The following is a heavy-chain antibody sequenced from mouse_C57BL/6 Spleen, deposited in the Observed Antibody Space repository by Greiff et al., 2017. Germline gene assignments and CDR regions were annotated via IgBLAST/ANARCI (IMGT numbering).Heavy chain of an antibody. CDR3: ARHVTPAYYSNYEGFDY. J-gene: IGHJ2*01. V-gene: IGHV5-12*01. CDR2: ISTGGGST. Sequence: EVQLVESGGGLVQPGGSLKLSCAASGFTFSDYYMYWVRQTPEKRLEWVAYISTGGGSTYYPDTVKGRFTISRDNAKSTLYLQMSRLKSEDTARYDCARHVTPAYYSNYEGFDYWGQGTTLTVSS. D-gene: IGHD2-5*01. CDR1: GFTFSDYY.